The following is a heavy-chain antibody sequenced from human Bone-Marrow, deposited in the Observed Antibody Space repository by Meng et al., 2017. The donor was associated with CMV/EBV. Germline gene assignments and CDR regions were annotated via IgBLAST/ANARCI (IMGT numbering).Heavy chain of an antibody. J-gene: IGHJ6*02. V-gene: IGHV1-69*10. Sequence: SVKVSCKASGGTFSSYAISWVRQAPGQGLDWMGGIIPILGIANYAQKFQGRVTTTADKSTSTAYMELSSLRSEDTAVYYCSMYSSGWYGDDYFYSGMDVWGQGTTVTVSS. CDR2: IIPILGIA. D-gene: IGHD6-19*01. CDR1: GGTFSSYA. CDR3: SMYSSGWYGDDYFYSGMDV.